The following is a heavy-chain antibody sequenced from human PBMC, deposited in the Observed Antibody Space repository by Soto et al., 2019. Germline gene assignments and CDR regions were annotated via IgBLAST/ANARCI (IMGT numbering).Heavy chain of an antibody. J-gene: IGHJ3*02. CDR2: INPSGGST. D-gene: IGHD3-9*01. Sequence: ASVKVSCKASGYAFTSYYMHWVRQAPGQGLEWMGIINPSGGSTSYAQKFQGRVTMTRDTSTSTVYMELSSLRSEDTAVYYCASLMGRYYDILTGYYHDAFDIWDPGTMVTVSS. CDR1: GYAFTSYY. CDR3: ASLMGRYYDILTGYYHDAFDI. V-gene: IGHV1-46*01.